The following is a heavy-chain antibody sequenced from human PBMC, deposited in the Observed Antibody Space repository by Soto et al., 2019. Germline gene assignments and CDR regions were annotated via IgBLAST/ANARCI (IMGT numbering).Heavy chain of an antibody. V-gene: IGHV1-46*01. CDR1: GYTFTSYY. CDR3: AGEVGSIWWGMDV. Sequence: QVQLVQSGAEVKKSGASVKVSCKASGYTFTSYYMYWVRQAPGQGLEWMGIINPSGGSTSYAQMFQGRVTMARDTSTSTVYLEVSSLRSDYTAVYYCAGEVGSIWWGMDVWGQGTTVTVSS. D-gene: IGHD3-3*02. J-gene: IGHJ6*02. CDR2: INPSGGST.